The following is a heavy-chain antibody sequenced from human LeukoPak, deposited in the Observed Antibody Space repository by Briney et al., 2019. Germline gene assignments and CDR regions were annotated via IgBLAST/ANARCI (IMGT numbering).Heavy chain of an antibody. D-gene: IGHD2-15*01. J-gene: IGHJ4*02. V-gene: IGHV3-74*01. CDR1: GFTFSSYW. CDR2: INSDGSST. CDR3: ASPGPGYCSGGSCHPPLDY. Sequence: GGSLRLSCAASGFTFSSYWMHWVRQAPGKGLVWVSRINSDGSSTSYADSVKGRFTISRDNAKNTLYLQMNSLRAEDTAVYYCASPGPGYCSGGSCHPPLDYWGQGTLVTVSS.